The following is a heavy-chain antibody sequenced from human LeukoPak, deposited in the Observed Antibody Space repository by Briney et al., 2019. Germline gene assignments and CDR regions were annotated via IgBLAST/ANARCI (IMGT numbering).Heavy chain of an antibody. CDR2: ISYDGSNK. Sequence: GRSLRLSCAASGFTFSSYGMHWVRQAPGKGLEWVAVISYDGSNKYYADSVKGRFTISRDNSKNTLYLQMNSLRAEDTAVYYCAKDGSAGRDPWYFDYWGQGTLVTVSS. V-gene: IGHV3-30*18. J-gene: IGHJ4*02. D-gene: IGHD6-13*01. CDR3: AKDGSAGRDPWYFDY. CDR1: GFTFSSYG.